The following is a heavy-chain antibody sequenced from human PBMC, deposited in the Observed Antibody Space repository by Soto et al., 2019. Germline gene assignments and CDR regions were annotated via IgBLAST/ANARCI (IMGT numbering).Heavy chain of an antibody. V-gene: IGHV4-31*03. CDR1: GGSISSGGYY. CDR2: IYYSGST. CDR3: ARGGRRSPGMDV. J-gene: IGHJ6*02. Sequence: LSLTCTVSGGSISSGGYYWSWIRQHPGKGLEWIGYIYYSGSTYYNPSLKSRVTISVDTSKNQFSLKLSSVTAADTAVYYCARGGRRSPGMDVWGQGTTVTVSS.